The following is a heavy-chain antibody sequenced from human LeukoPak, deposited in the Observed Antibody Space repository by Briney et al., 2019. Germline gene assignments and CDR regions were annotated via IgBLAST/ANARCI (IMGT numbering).Heavy chain of an antibody. CDR3: ARINSASRFGEPTNYYYYYMDV. CDR1: GGSINSSSYY. CDR2: IYYSGST. V-gene: IGHV4-39*07. J-gene: IGHJ6*03. Sequence: PSETLSLTCTVSGGSINSSSYYWGWIRQPPGKGLEWIGSIYYSGSTYYNPSLKSRVTISVDTSKNQFSLKLSSVTAADTAVYYCARINSASRFGEPTNYYYYYMDVWGKGTTVTVSS. D-gene: IGHD3-10*01.